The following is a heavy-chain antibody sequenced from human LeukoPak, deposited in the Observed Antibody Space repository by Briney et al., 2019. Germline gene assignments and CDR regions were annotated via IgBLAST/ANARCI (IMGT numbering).Heavy chain of an antibody. CDR1: GFTFRTYW. CDR3: ARDDLSWYSGIDY. Sequence: PGGSLRLSCEVSGFTFRTYWMHWVRQALGKGLVWVSYINSDGTGTMYADSVKGRFTVSRDNAKNTLYLQMNSLRAEDTAVYYCARDDLSWYSGIDYWGQGVLVTVSS. D-gene: IGHD6-13*01. CDR2: INSDGTGT. J-gene: IGHJ4*02. V-gene: IGHV3-74*03.